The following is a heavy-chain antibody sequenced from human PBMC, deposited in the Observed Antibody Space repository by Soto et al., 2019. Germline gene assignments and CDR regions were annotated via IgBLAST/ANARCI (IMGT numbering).Heavy chain of an antibody. D-gene: IGHD2-15*01. CDR3: AKGLLRSYYYYGMDV. CDR1: GFTCSSYG. V-gene: IGHV3-30*18. CDR2: ISYDGSNK. Sequence: QVQLVESGGGVVQPGRSLRLSCAASGFTCSSYGMHWVRQAPGKGLEWVAVISYDGSNKYYADSVKGRFTISRDNSKNTLYLQMNSLRAEDTAVYYCAKGLLRSYYYYGMDVWGQGTTVTVSS. J-gene: IGHJ6*02.